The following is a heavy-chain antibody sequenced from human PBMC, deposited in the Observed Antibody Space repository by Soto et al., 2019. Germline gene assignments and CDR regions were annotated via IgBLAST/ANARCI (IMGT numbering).Heavy chain of an antibody. CDR1: GFTFRGYG. Sequence: GGSLRLSCAASGFTFRGYGMHWVRQAPGRGLEWVALISYDGSIKYYADSVRGRFTISRDNSKNTLYLQMNSLRAEDTAVYYCANSEYSRYKNIDVWGQGTTVTVSS. J-gene: IGHJ6*02. D-gene: IGHD5-18*01. V-gene: IGHV3-30*18. CDR3: ANSEYSRYKNIDV. CDR2: ISYDGSIK.